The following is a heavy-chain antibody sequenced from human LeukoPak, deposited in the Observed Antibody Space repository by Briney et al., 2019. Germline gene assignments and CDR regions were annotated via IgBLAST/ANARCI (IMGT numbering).Heavy chain of an antibody. V-gene: IGHV3-66*01. D-gene: IGHD6-13*01. CDR1: GFTVSSNY. Sequence: GGSLRLSCAASGFTVSSNYMSWVRQAPGKGLEWVSVIYSGGSTYYADSVKGRFTISRDNSKNTLYLQMNSLRAEDTAVYYCARDCHSSSCFDYWGQGTLVTVSS. J-gene: IGHJ4*02. CDR2: IYSGGST. CDR3: ARDCHSSSCFDY.